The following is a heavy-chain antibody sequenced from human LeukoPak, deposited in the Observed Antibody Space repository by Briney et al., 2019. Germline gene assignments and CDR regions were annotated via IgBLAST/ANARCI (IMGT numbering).Heavy chain of an antibody. Sequence: GGSLRLSCAASGFTFSNAWMSWVRQAPGKGLEGVGRIKSKTDGGTTDYAAPVKGRFTISRDDSKNTLYLQMNSLKTEDTAVYYCTTYCSSTSCYRDYAFDIWGQGTMVTVSS. J-gene: IGHJ3*02. CDR1: GFTFSNAW. D-gene: IGHD2-2*01. CDR3: TTYCSSTSCYRDYAFDI. CDR2: IKSKTDGGTT. V-gene: IGHV3-15*01.